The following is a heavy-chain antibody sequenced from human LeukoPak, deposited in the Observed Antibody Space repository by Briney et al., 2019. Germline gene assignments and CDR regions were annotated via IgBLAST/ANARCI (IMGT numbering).Heavy chain of an antibody. J-gene: IGHJ4*02. Sequence: GGSLRLSCAASGFTFSSYWMHWVRQAPGKGLVWVSRINSDGSSTTYADSVKGRFTISRDNAKNTLYLQMNSLRADDTAVYYCAKDLDHITYGYYFDYWGQGTLVTVSS. CDR1: GFTFSSYW. V-gene: IGHV3-74*01. CDR2: INSDGSST. CDR3: AKDLDHITYGYYFDY. D-gene: IGHD4-17*01.